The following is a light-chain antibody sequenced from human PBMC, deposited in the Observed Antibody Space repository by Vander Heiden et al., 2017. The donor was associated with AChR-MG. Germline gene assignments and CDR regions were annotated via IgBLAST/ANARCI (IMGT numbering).Light chain of an antibody. Sequence: QSVLTQPPSVSGAPGPRVTICCTGNSSNNGAHYDVQWYQQLPGSAPKLLIHGNSDRPSGVPDRFSGSKSGTAASLAITGLQAEDEADYYCQSFDNSLSRVVFGGGTTLTVL. CDR1: SSNNGAHYD. CDR2: GNS. J-gene: IGLJ3*02. V-gene: IGLV1-40*01. CDR3: QSFDNSLSRVV.